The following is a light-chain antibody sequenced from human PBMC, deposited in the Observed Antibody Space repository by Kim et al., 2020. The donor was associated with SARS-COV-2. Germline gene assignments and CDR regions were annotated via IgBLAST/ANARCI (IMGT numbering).Light chain of an antibody. J-gene: IGKJ4*01. CDR1: QSVLYSSNNKNY. V-gene: IGKV4-1*01. CDR3: QQYYNTPLT. CDR2: WAS. Sequence: ATINCKSSQSVLYSSNNKNYLTWYQQKPGQPPKLLIYWASTRESGVHDRFSGSGSGTDFTLTINSLQAEDVAVYYCQQYYNTPLTFGGGTKVDIK.